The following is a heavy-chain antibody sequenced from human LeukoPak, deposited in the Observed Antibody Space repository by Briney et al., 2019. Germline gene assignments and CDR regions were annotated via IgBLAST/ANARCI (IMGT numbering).Heavy chain of an antibody. CDR2: MNPNIGNT. D-gene: IGHD5-18*01. CDR3: ARVPTRGYSYGYGFRDYYYYMDV. CDR1: GYTFTSYD. V-gene: IGHV1-8*01. J-gene: IGHJ6*03. Sequence: ASVKVSCKASGYTFTSYDINWVRQATGQGLEWMGWMNPNIGNTGYAQKFQGRVTMTRNTSISTAYMELSSLRSEDTAVYYCARVPTRGYSYGYGFRDYYYYMDVWGKGTTVTVSS.